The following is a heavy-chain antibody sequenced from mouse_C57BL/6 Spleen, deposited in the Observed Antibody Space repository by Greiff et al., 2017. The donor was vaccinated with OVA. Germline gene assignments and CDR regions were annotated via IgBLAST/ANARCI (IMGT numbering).Heavy chain of an antibody. CDR1: GYTFTSYW. CDR2: IHPNSGST. J-gene: IGHJ2*01. CDR3: ARYDYDRYLDY. Sequence: QVQLQQPGAELVKPGASVKLSCKASGYTFTSYWMHWVKQRPGQGLEWIGMIHPNSGSTNYNEKFKSKATLTVDKSSSTAYMQLSSLTSEDSAVYYCARYDYDRYLDYWGQGTTLTVSS. V-gene: IGHV1-64*01. D-gene: IGHD2-4*01.